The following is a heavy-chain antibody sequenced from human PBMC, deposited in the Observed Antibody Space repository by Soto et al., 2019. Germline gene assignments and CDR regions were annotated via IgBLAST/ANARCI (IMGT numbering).Heavy chain of an antibody. D-gene: IGHD2-15*01. J-gene: IGHJ4*02. CDR1: GFTFSSYA. CDR2: ISGSGGST. V-gene: IGHV3-23*01. CDR3: AKGLYCSGGSCYSKGYFDY. Sequence: GGSLRLSCAASGFTFSSYAMSWVRQAPGKGLEWVSAISGSGGSTYYADSVKGRFTISRDNSKNTLYLQMNSLRAEDTAVYYCAKGLYCSGGSCYSKGYFDYWGQGTLVTVSP.